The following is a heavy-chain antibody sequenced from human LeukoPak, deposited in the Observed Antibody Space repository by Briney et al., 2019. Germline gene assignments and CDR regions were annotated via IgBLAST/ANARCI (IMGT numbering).Heavy chain of an antibody. CDR3: ARDPEMGFDY. CDR2: IYSDGSTT. CDR1: GLTFSSSW. J-gene: IGHJ4*02. Sequence: PGGSLRLSCAASGLTFSSSWMHWVRQAPGKGLVWVSRIYSDGSTTNYADSVKGRFTISRDNSKNTLYLQMSSLRADDTAVYYCARDPEMGFDYWGQGTLVTVSS. V-gene: IGHV3-74*01. D-gene: IGHD1-14*01.